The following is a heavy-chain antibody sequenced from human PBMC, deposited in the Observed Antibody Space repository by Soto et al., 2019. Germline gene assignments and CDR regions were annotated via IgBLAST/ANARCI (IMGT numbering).Heavy chain of an antibody. D-gene: IGHD3-22*01. V-gene: IGHV5-51*01. CDR2: IYPGDSDT. CDR3: ARPHPYEGAPAFDI. CDR1: GYSFPDYW. J-gene: IGHJ3*02. Sequence: PGESLKISCKGSGYSFPDYWIGWVRQMPGKGLEWMGFIYPGDSDTRYSPSSQGQVTISADKSISTSYLQWSSLKASDTAMYYCARPHPYEGAPAFDIWGQGTMVTVSS.